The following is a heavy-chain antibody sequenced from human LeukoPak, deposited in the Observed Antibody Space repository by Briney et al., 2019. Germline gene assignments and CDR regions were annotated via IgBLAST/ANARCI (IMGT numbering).Heavy chain of an antibody. CDR2: IHHSGTT. CDR3: ARRLGTYLFDY. D-gene: IGHD3-16*01. Sequence: SETLSLTCAVSGYSINNGYYWAWIRQPPGKGLEWIGSIHHSGTTYYNPSVKSRVTISVDTSKNQFSLKLTSVTAADTAVYYCARRLGTYLFDYWGQGTLVTVSS. J-gene: IGHJ4*02. CDR1: GYSINNGYY. V-gene: IGHV4-38-2*01.